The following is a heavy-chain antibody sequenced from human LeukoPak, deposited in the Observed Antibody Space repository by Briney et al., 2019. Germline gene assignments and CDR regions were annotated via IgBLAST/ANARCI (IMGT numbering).Heavy chain of an antibody. V-gene: IGHV3-53*05. CDR1: GFTVSDNY. CDR3: AKDRGELWFYGLDV. CDR2: IYSGGTT. Sequence: PGGSLRLSCAASGFTVSDNYMSWVRQAPGKGLEWVSVIYSGGTTYYADSVKGRFTISRDNSKNTLYLQMNSLKAEDTAVFYCAKDRGELWFYGLDVWGQGTTVTVSS. J-gene: IGHJ6*02. D-gene: IGHD3-10*01.